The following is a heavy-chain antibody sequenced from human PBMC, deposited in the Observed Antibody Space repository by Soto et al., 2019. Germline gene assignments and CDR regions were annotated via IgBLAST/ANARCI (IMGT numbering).Heavy chain of an antibody. V-gene: IGHV4-30-2*01. J-gene: IGHJ4*02. Sequence: QLQLQESGSGLVKPSQTLSLTCAVSGGSISSGGYSWSWIRQPPGKGLEWIGYIYHSGSTYYNRSLKSRFTISVDRSKNQFSLKLSSVTAADTAVYYCASSHAGAHITAAVHWGQGTLVTVSS. D-gene: IGHD6-13*01. CDR2: IYHSGST. CDR1: GGSISSGGYS. CDR3: ASSHAGAHITAAVH.